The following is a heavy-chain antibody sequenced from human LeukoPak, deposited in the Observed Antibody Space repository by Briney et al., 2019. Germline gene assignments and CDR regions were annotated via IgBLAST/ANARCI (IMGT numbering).Heavy chain of an antibody. D-gene: IGHD3-22*01. CDR3: ARVGPLTRMFDP. CDR2: IYYSGST. Sequence: KSTETLSLTCTVSGXSIRNYYGSWIRQPPGKGLEWIGYIYYSGSTNYNPSLKSRVTISVDTSNNQFSLKLISVTAADTAVYYCARVGPLTRMFDPWGQGTLVTVSS. J-gene: IGHJ5*02. V-gene: IGHV4-59*01. CDR1: GXSIRNYY.